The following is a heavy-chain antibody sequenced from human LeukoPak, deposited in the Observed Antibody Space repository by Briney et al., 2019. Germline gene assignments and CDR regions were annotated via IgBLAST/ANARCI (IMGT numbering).Heavy chain of an antibody. CDR2: IRDKTYGGTT. CDR1: GFTFGDYA. CDR3: TRDRGFCSSPSFYPGSAP. D-gene: IGHD2-2*01. V-gene: IGHV3-49*04. J-gene: IGHJ5*02. Sequence: GGSLRLSCTASGFTFGDYAMSWVRQAPGKGLAWVGFIRDKTYGGTTEYAASVKGRFTISRDDSRSIAYLQMNGLKTEDTAVYYCTRDRGFCSSPSFYPGSAPWGRGTLVPVSS.